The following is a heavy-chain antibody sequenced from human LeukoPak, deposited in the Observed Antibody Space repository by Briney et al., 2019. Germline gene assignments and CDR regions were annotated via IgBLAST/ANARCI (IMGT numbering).Heavy chain of an antibody. J-gene: IGHJ4*02. CDR2: MWFDGSRE. Sequence: GGSLRLSCAASGFILSTHGMHWVRQAPGKGLEWVAGMWFDGSREEYADSVKGRFTISRDMSKNTLNLQMISLRVEDTAMFYCARDLSFGSLDFRGQGTLVTVSS. CDR1: GFILSTHG. CDR3: ARDLSFGSLDF. D-gene: IGHD1-26*01. V-gene: IGHV3-33*01.